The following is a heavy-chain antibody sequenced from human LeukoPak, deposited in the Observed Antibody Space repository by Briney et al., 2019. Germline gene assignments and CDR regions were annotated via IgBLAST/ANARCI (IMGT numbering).Heavy chain of an antibody. CDR2: IIPIFGTA. CDR1: GYTFTFYG. J-gene: IGHJ6*03. CDR3: ARVESSGSYYYYYYYYMDV. Sequence: SVTVSFKASGYTFTFYGISWVRQAPGQGLEWMGGIIPIFGTANYAQKFQGRVTITADKSTSTAYMELSSLRSEDTAVYYCARVESSGSYYYYYYYYMDVWGKGTTVTVSS. D-gene: IGHD3-10*01. V-gene: IGHV1-69*06.